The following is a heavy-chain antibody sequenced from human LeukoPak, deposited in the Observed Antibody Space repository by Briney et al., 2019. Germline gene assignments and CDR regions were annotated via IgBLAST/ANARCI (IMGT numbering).Heavy chain of an antibody. Sequence: SETRSLTCTVSGGSISSYYWSWIRQPAGKGLEWIGRVYTSGSTNYNPSLKSRVTMSVDTSKNQFSLKLSSVTAADTAVYYCARDGGDYGDSDYWGQGTLVTVSS. J-gene: IGHJ4*02. V-gene: IGHV4-4*07. CDR1: GGSISSYY. CDR2: VYTSGST. D-gene: IGHD4-17*01. CDR3: ARDGGDYGDSDY.